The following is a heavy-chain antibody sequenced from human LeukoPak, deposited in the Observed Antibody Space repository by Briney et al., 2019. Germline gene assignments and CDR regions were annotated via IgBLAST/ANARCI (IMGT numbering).Heavy chain of an antibody. J-gene: IGHJ4*02. V-gene: IGHV3-15*01. CDR3: TTDLGLTMIRGVIVS. CDR2: IKSKGDGETT. CDR1: GFTFTNAW. D-gene: IGHD3-10*01. Sequence: GGSLRLSCAASGFTFTNAWMSWVRQAPGRGLEWVGRIKSKGDGETTDYGAPVKGRFIMSRDDSKATLYLQMNILQTEDTAVYYCTTDLGLTMIRGVIVSWGQGTLVTVSS.